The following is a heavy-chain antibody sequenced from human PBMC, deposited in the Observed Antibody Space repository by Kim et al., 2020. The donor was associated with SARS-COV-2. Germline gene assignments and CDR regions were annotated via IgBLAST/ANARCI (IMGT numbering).Heavy chain of an antibody. CDR3: ARHNSYYYDSSGYLWYFDL. Sequence: SRVTISVDTSKNQFSLKLSSVTAADTAVYYCARHNSYYYDSSGYLWYFDLWGRGTLVTVSS. D-gene: IGHD3-22*01. V-gene: IGHV4-59*08. J-gene: IGHJ2*01.